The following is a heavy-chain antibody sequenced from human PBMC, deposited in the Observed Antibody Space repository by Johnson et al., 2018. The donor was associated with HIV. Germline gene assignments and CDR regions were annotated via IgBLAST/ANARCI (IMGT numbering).Heavy chain of an antibody. J-gene: IGHJ3*02. CDR3: ASLAHSSSSLAFDI. CDR2: IKHDGSEK. CDR1: GFTFSSYW. V-gene: IGHV3-7*02. Sequence: VQLVESGGGLVQSGGSLRLSCAAAGFTFSSYWMNWVRQGPGKGLEWVANIKHDGSEKYYVDSVKGRFTISRDNAKNSLYLQMNSLRAEDTAVYYCASLAHSSSSLAFDIWGQGTMVTVSS. D-gene: IGHD6-6*01.